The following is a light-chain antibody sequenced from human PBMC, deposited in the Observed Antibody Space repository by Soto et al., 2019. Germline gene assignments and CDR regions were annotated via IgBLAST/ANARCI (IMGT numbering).Light chain of an antibody. V-gene: IGLV2-11*01. CDR2: DVN. J-gene: IGLJ1*01. CDR1: TSGVGGYNY. Sequence: QSVLTQPASVSGSPGQSITISCTGTTSGVGGYNYVSWYQHHPGKAPKLMIYDVNKRPSGVPDRFSGSKSGNTASLTISGLQAEDESDYYCCSYAGSYTYVFGTGTKVTVL. CDR3: CSYAGSYTYV.